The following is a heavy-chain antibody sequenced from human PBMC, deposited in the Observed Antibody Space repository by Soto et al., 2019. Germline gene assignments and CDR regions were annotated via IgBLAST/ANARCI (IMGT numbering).Heavy chain of an antibody. Sequence: GGAPRPPRASSGFTLSSHGMHRVRQAPGKGVGWVGVIWYDGSNKYYADSVKGRFTISRDNAKNSLYLQMNSLRAEDTAVYYCARGGWDVVVPAAIGYYYYYMDVWGKGTTVTVSS. D-gene: IGHD2-2*01. V-gene: IGHV3-33*01. CDR3: ARGGWDVVVPAAIGYYYYYMDV. CDR2: IWYDGSNK. CDR1: GFTLSSHG. J-gene: IGHJ6*03.